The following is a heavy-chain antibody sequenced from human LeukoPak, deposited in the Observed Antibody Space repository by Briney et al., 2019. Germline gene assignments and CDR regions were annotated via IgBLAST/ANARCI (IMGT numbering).Heavy chain of an antibody. V-gene: IGHV3-21*04. D-gene: IGHD3-16*01. CDR3: ARRAGAYPHPYDY. CDR1: GFTFSSYS. Sequence: GGSLRLSCAASGFTFSSYSINWVRQAPGKGLEWVSSISSSSSYIYYADSVKGRFTISRDNARNSLYLQMNSLRAEDTAVYYCARRAGAYPHPYDYWGQGTLVTVSS. J-gene: IGHJ4*02. CDR2: ISSSSSYI.